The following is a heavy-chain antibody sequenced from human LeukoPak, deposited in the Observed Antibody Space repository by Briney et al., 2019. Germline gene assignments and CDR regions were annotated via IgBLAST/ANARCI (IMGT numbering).Heavy chain of an antibody. J-gene: IGHJ3*02. Sequence: ASVTVSRKASGYTFTGYYMHWVRQAPGQGLEWMGLMNPNSGGTNYAQKFQGRVTMTRDRSISTAYMELSRLRSDDTAVYYCARRLDCSSTSCYLAHDAFDIWGQGTMVTVSS. D-gene: IGHD2-2*01. V-gene: IGHV1-2*02. CDR2: MNPNSGGT. CDR3: ARRLDCSSTSCYLAHDAFDI. CDR1: GYTFTGYY.